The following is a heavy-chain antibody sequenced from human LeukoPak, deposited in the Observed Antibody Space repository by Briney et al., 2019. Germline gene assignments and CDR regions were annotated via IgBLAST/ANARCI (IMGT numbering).Heavy chain of an antibody. D-gene: IGHD3-10*01. CDR3: TSRRFVDPTAIYY. Sequence: GRSLSLSCTPSGLDFGDYAVSWVRQAPGAGMEWVGFIRSKMSHSGTTEYAASVRGKFTISRDDPKTTAYLQMNSLKTEDTGVYYCTSRRFVDPTAIYYWGQGTLVTVSS. J-gene: IGHJ4*02. CDR1: GLDFGDYA. V-gene: IGHV3-49*04. CDR2: IRSKMSHSGTT.